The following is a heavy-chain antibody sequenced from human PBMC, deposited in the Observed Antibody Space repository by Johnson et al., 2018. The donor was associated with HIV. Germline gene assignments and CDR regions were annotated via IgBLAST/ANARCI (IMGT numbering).Heavy chain of an antibody. J-gene: IGHJ3*02. CDR2: ISSSGSTI. D-gene: IGHD1-26*01. CDR1: GLSFSNFG. CDR3: SREPALVGANGGWGAFDI. V-gene: IGHV3-48*04. Sequence: EMQLVESGGGVVQPGKSLTLSCVASGLSFSNFGIHWVRQAPGKGLEWVSYISSSGSTIYYADSVKGRFTISRDNAKNSLYLQMNSLRAEDTAVYYCSREPALVGANGGWGAFDIWGQGTLVTVSS.